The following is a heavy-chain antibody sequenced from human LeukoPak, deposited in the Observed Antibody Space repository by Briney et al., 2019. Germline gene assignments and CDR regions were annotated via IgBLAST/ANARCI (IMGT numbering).Heavy chain of an antibody. Sequence: GESLKISCKGSGYSFTSYWIGWVRQMPGKGLEWMGIIYPGGSDTRYSPSFQGQVTISADKSISTASLQWSSLKASDTAMYYCARHGRGNYYDSSGYYGPVVYWGQGTLVTVSS. V-gene: IGHV5-51*01. CDR3: ARHGRGNYYDSSGYYGPVVY. CDR2: IYPGGSDT. D-gene: IGHD3-22*01. J-gene: IGHJ4*02. CDR1: GYSFTSYW.